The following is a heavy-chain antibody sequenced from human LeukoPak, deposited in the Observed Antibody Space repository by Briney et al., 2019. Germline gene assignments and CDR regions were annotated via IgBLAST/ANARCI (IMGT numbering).Heavy chain of an antibody. V-gene: IGHV1-2*02. CDR2: INPNSGGT. CDR3: ARAGGRSWFDP. CDR1: GYTFNGYY. J-gene: IGHJ5*02. Sequence: ASVKVSCKASGYTFNGYYMHWVRQAPGQGLEWMGWINPNSGGTNYAQKFQGRVTMTTDTSMSTAYMELSRLTSDDTAVYYCARAGGRSWFDPWGQGTLVTVSS.